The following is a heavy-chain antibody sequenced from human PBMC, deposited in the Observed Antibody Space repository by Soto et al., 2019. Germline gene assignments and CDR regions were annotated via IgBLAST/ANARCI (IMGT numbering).Heavy chain of an antibody. Sequence: QVQLVQSGAEVKKPGASVKVSCKASGYTFTSYAMHWVRQAPGQRLEWMGWINAGNGNTKYSQKFQGRVTITRDTSASTAYMELGSLRSEDTAVYYCARGPLVRGVLLHWFDPWGQGTLVTVSS. CDR1: GYTFTSYA. V-gene: IGHV1-3*01. CDR3: ARGPLVRGVLLHWFDP. J-gene: IGHJ5*02. CDR2: INAGNGNT. D-gene: IGHD3-10*01.